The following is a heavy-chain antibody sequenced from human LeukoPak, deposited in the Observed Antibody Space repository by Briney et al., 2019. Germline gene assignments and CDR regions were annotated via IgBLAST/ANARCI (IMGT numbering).Heavy chain of an antibody. CDR1: GFTFSSYG. D-gene: IGHD3-10*01. Sequence: GGSLRLSCAASGFTFSSYGMHWVRQAPGKGLEWVAVIWFDGSNKYYADSVKGRFTIPRDNSKNTLYLQMDSLRAEDTAVYYCARQDSGSYSPFDYWGQGTLVTVSS. CDR2: IWFDGSNK. CDR3: ARQDSGSYSPFDY. V-gene: IGHV3-33*01. J-gene: IGHJ4*02.